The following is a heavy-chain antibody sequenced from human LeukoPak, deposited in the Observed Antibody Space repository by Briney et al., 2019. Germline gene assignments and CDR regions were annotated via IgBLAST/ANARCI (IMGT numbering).Heavy chain of an antibody. J-gene: IGHJ4*02. CDR2: ISSSSSYI. V-gene: IGHV3-21*01. CDR1: GFTFSSYA. CDR3: ARGSRDDYSNPPFDH. D-gene: IGHD4-11*01. Sequence: PGGSLRLSCAASGFTFSSYAMHWVRQAPGKGLEWVSSISSSSSYIYYADSVKGRFTISRDNAKNSLYLQMNSLRAEDTAVYYCARGSRDDYSNPPFDHWGQGTLVTVSS.